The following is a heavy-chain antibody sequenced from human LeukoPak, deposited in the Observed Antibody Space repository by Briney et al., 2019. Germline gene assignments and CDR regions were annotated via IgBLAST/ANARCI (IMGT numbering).Heavy chain of an antibody. CDR3: AREPYSSSWLALYYFDY. D-gene: IGHD6-13*01. J-gene: IGHJ4*02. Sequence: ASVKVSCKASGYTFTSYAMHWVRQAPGQRLEWMGWINAGNGNTEYSQKFQGRVTITRDTSASTAYMELSSLRSEDTAVYYCAREPYSSSWLALYYFDYWGQGTLVTVSS. CDR1: GYTFTSYA. CDR2: INAGNGNT. V-gene: IGHV1-3*01.